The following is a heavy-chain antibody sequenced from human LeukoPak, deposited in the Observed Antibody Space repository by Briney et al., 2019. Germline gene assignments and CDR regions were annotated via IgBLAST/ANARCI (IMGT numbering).Heavy chain of an antibody. Sequence: ASVKVSCKVSGYTLTELSMHWVRQAPGKGLEWMGGFDPEDGETIYAQKFQCRVTMTEDTSTDTAYMELSSLRPEDTAVYYCATDPKYSSSWYIGGFDPWGQGTLVTVSS. CDR3: ATDPKYSSSWYIGGFDP. D-gene: IGHD6-13*01. J-gene: IGHJ5*02. V-gene: IGHV1-24*01. CDR1: GYTLTELS. CDR2: FDPEDGET.